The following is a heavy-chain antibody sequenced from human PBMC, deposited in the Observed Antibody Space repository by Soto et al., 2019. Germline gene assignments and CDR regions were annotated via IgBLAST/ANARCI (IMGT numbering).Heavy chain of an antibody. Sequence: QVQLVESGGGVVQPGRSLRLSCAASGFTFSPYPMHWVRQAPGKGLEWVAVISYAGNNKNYADSVKGRLAISRDNSRNTLYLQMNSLRAEDTAVYYCARARLDAPALDYWGQGTLVTVSS. CDR1: GFTFSPYP. J-gene: IGHJ4*02. D-gene: IGHD2-2*01. V-gene: IGHV3-30*09. CDR3: ARARLDAPALDY. CDR2: ISYAGNNK.